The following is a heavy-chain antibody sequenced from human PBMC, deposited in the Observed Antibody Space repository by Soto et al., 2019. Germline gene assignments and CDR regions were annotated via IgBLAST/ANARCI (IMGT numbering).Heavy chain of an antibody. V-gene: IGHV4-4*02. CDR3: AYSSGWYRHDV. CDR1: GDSISSPKW. Sequence: QVQLQESGPGLVKPSGTLSLTCAVSGDSISSPKWWTWLRQPPGKGLEWIGDLLHSGTTNYNPSLKSRVTLSVDKPPDQFSLTRTSVTSADTAIFYCAYSSGWYRHDVWGQGTSVTVSS. D-gene: IGHD6-19*01. CDR2: LLHSGTT. J-gene: IGHJ3*01.